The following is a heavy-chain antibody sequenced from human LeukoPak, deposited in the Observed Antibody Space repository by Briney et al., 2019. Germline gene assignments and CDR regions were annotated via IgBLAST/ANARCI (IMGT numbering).Heavy chain of an antibody. CDR3: ARAPTVTTIFDS. D-gene: IGHD4-17*01. V-gene: IGHV3-66*01. CDR2: IYSGGTT. Sequence: GGSLRLSCAASGFTVSNNYMSWVRQAPGKGLEWVSIIYSGGTTYYSESVKGRFTISRDNSKNTLYLQMNSLRTEDTAMYYCARAPTVTTIFDSWGQGTLVTVSS. CDR1: GFTVSNNY. J-gene: IGHJ4*02.